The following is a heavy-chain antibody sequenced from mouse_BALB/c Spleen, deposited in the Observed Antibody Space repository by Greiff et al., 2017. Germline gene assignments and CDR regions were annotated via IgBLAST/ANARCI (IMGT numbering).Heavy chain of an antibody. J-gene: IGHJ4*01. Sequence: EVQRVESGGGLVKPGGSLKLSCAASGFTFSDYYMYWVRQTPEKRLEWVATISDGGSYTYYPDSVKGRFTISRDNAKNNLYLQMSSLKSEDTAMYDCARNYYGSSYEGMDYWGQGTSVTVSS. V-gene: IGHV5-4*02. D-gene: IGHD1-1*01. CDR3: ARNYYGSSYEGMDY. CDR2: ISDGGSYT. CDR1: GFTFSDYY.